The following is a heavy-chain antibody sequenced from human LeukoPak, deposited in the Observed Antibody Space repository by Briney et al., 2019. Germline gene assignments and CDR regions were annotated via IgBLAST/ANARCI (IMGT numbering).Heavy chain of an antibody. CDR2: INWNGGST. CDR3: ARDWRDSSGKFPNDAFDI. CDR1: GFTFDDYG. J-gene: IGHJ3*02. Sequence: GGSLRLSCAASGFTFDDYGMSWVRQAPGKGLEWVSGINWNGGSTGYADSVKGRFTISRDNAKNSLYLQMNSLRAEDTALYYCARDWRDSSGKFPNDAFDIWGQGTMVTVSS. D-gene: IGHD3-22*01. V-gene: IGHV3-20*04.